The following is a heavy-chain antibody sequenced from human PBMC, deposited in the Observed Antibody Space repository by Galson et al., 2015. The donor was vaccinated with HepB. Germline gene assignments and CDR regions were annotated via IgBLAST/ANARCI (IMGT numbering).Heavy chain of an antibody. V-gene: IGHV3-30*04. CDR3: ARDRGTGYLYFYYYGMDV. CDR1: GFKFSDHA. CDR2: ISHDGSNK. D-gene: IGHD3-9*01. Sequence: SLRLSCAASGFKFSDHAIHWVRQAPGKGLEWVAVISHDGSNKYDGDSVKGRFTVPRDNFKNTLYLQMNSLRVEDTAVYYCARDRGTGYLYFYYYGMDVWGQGTTVSVSS. J-gene: IGHJ6*02.